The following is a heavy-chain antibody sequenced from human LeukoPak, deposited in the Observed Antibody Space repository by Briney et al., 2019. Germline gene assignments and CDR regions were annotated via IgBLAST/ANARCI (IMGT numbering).Heavy chain of an antibody. V-gene: IGHV4-39*01. CDR3: ARHLEVVVITLWSPYYFDY. Sequence: TSETLSLTCTVSGGSISSSSYYWGWIRQPPGKGLEWIGSIYYSGSTYYNPSLKSRVTISVDTSRNQFSLKLSSVTAADTAVYYCARHLEVVVITLWSPYYFDYWGQGTLVTVSS. D-gene: IGHD3-22*01. J-gene: IGHJ4*02. CDR1: GGSISSSSYY. CDR2: IYYSGST.